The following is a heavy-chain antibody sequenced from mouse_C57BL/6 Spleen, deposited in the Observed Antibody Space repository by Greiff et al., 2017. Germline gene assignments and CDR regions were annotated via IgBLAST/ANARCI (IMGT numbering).Heavy chain of an antibody. CDR1: GFSLPSYG. CDR2: IWGGGST. CDR3: AKREVGPFAY. Sequence: VQLVEPGPGLVAPSQSLSITCTASGFSLPSYGVDWVRQPPGNGLEWLGVIWGGGSTNYNSALMSRLSISKDNSKSQVFLKMNSLQTDDTAMYYCAKREVGPFAYWGQGTLVTVSA. J-gene: IGHJ3*01. D-gene: IGHD4-1*01. V-gene: IGHV2-9*01.